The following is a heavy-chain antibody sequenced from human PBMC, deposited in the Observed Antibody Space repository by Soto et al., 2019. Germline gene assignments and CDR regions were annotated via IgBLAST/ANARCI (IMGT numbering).Heavy chain of an antibody. CDR3: ARDFLVRYFDL. V-gene: IGHV4-61*01. CDR2: IFYSGST. D-gene: IGHD3-10*01. CDR1: GGSVRSGSYY. Sequence: QVQLQESGPGLVKPSETLSLTCTVSGGSVRSGSYYWSWIRQPPGKGLEWIGYIFYSGSTNYNPSLKSRVSISVDTSKNQFSLKLSSVTAADTAVYYCARDFLVRYFDLWGSGTLVTVSS. J-gene: IGHJ2*01.